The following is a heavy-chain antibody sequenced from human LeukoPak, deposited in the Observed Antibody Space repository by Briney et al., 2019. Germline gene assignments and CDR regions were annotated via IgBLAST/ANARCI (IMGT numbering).Heavy chain of an antibody. CDR2: IRYDGSNK. V-gene: IGHV3-30*02. J-gene: IGHJ4*02. CDR3: ASYDYVWGSYRAIDY. Sequence: GGSLRLSCAASGFTFSSYGMHWVRQAPGKGLEWVAFIRYDGSNKYYADSVKGRFTISRDNSKNTLYLQMNSLRAEDTAVYYCASYDYVWGSYRAIDYWGQGTLVTVSS. CDR1: GFTFSSYG. D-gene: IGHD3-16*02.